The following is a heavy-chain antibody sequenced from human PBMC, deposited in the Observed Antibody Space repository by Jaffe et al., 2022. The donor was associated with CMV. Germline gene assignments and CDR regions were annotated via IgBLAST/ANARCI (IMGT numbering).Heavy chain of an antibody. CDR2: ISRTEQFP. Sequence: EVQLVESGGGVVQPGGSLRLSCAASGFPFNTVEMNWVRQAPGKGLEWLGNISRTEQFPHYADSAKGRFTISRDNARNSVFLQMNSLTVEDTAVYYCATGGPCRDAECHNSAYFQYWGQGTLVSVSS. J-gene: IGHJ1*01. CDR1: GFPFNTVE. V-gene: IGHV3-48*03. D-gene: IGHD6-19*01. CDR3: ATGGPCRDAECHNSAYFQY.